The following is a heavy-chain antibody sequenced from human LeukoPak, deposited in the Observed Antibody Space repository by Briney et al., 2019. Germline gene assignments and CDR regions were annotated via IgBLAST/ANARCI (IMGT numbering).Heavy chain of an antibody. CDR1: GYTFTVKF. CDR2: IDPKSGGP. Sequence: SVKVSCKTSGYTFTVKFLHWLRQAPGQGLEWMGGIDPKSGGPVYGQKFLGRVTVTRDTSTSTVYMELSSLRSEDTAVYYCARDSQRYAGGFDYWGQGTLVTVSS. D-gene: IGHD3-9*01. J-gene: IGHJ4*02. CDR3: ARDSQRYAGGFDY. V-gene: IGHV1-2*02.